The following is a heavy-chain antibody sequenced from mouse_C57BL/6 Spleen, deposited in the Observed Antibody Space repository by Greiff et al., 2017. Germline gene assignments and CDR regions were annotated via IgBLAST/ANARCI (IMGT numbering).Heavy chain of an antibody. Sequence: QVTLKVSGPGILQPSQTLSLTCSFSGFSLSTFGMGVGWIRQPSGKGLEWLAHIWWDDDKYYNPALKSRLTISKDTSKNQVFLKIANVDTADTATYYCARMGTTVDPYYYAKDYWGQGTSVTVSS. CDR3: ARMGTTVDPYYYAKDY. J-gene: IGHJ4*01. CDR1: GFSLSTFGMG. V-gene: IGHV8-8*01. CDR2: IWWDDDK. D-gene: IGHD1-1*01.